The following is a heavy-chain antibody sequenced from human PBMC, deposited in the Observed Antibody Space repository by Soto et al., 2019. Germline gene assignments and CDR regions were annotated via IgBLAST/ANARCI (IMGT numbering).Heavy chain of an antibody. V-gene: IGHV1-18*01. J-gene: IGHJ6*02. Sequence: ASVKVSCKASGYTFTSYGISWVRQAPGQGLEWMGWINAYNGNTNYAQKLQGRVTMTRDTSTSTAYMELSSLRSDDTAVYYCARVEWLRSRYYYGMDVWGQGTTVTVSS. CDR1: GYTFTSYG. CDR2: INAYNGNT. CDR3: ARVEWLRSRYYYGMDV. D-gene: IGHD5-12*01.